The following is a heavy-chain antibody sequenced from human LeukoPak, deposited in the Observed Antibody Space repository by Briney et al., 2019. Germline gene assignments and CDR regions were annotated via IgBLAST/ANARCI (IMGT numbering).Heavy chain of an antibody. CDR3: ARARRNYYDTSGYYFDY. J-gene: IGHJ4*02. CDR1: GFTFSSYA. D-gene: IGHD3-22*01. Sequence: GGSLRLSCAASGFTFSSYAMHWVRQAPGKGLEWVAVISYDGSNKYYADSVKGRFTISRDNAKNSLYLQMNSLRAGDTAVYYCARARRNYYDTSGYYFDYWGQGTLVTVSS. V-gene: IGHV3-30*07. CDR2: ISYDGSNK.